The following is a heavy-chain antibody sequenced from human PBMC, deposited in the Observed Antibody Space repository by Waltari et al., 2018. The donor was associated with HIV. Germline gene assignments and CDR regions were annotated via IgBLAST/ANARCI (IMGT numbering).Heavy chain of an antibody. J-gene: IGHJ1*01. CDR2: FGSDGVEI. Sequence: QVQLVESGGGVVQPGTSLTLSCAVSGFTFSNFAIHWVRQSPARGLGGLAVFGSDGVEISYADSVKGRFTISKDSSQKTLYLHLTSLRAEDTALYYCARGYSSSRWIPLYHWGRGTLVTVSS. CDR1: GFTFSNFA. V-gene: IGHV3-33*01. CDR3: ARGYSSSRWIPLYH. D-gene: IGHD6-6*01.